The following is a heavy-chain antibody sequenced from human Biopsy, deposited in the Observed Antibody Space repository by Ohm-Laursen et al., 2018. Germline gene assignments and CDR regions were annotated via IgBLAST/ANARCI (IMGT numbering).Heavy chain of an antibody. CDR3: ARGEYYAYWSGARKLNYFDY. D-gene: IGHD3-3*01. V-gene: IGHV4-34*01. J-gene: IGHJ4*02. Sequence: TLSLTYAVSGGSFSGTYWSWIRQTPGKGLEWIGEINHSGSTKYNPSFESRVTISVDTSKNQFSLNLFSVTAADAARYFCARGEYYAYWSGARKLNYFDYWGQGTLVIVSS. CDR2: INHSGST. CDR1: GGSFSGTY.